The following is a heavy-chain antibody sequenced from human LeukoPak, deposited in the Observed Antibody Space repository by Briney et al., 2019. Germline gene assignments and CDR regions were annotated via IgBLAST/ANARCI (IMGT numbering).Heavy chain of an antibody. D-gene: IGHD2-2*01. CDR3: ARARCTSCHGPPSYYYYMDV. V-gene: IGHV1-18*01. Sequence: ASVKVSCKASGYTFTSYGISWVRQAPGQGLEWMGWISAYNGNTNYAQKLQGRVTMTTDTSTSTAYMELRSLRSDDTAVYYCARARCTSCHGPPSYYYYMDVWGKGTTVTVSS. CDR1: GYTFTSYG. J-gene: IGHJ6*03. CDR2: ISAYNGNT.